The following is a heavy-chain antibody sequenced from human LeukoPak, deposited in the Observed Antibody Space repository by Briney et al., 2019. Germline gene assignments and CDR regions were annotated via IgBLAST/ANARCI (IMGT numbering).Heavy chain of an antibody. CDR2: IYYSGST. CDR1: GGSISSSDYY. V-gene: IGHV4-39*01. D-gene: IGHD1/OR15-1a*01. J-gene: IGHJ4*02. Sequence: SETLSLTCTVSGGSISSSDYYWAWIRQPPGKGLEWIGSIYYSGSTYSNPSLKSRLTMSVDTSKNHFSLKLSSVTAADTAVYYCARHDDSISATGTRSYYFDYWGQGTLVTVSS. CDR3: ARHDDSISATGTRSYYFDY.